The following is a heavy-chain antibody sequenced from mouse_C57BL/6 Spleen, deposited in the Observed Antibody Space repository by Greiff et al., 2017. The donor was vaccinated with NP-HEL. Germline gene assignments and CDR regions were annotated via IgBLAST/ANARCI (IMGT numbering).Heavy chain of an antibody. CDR1: GFSLTSYG. Sequence: QVQLKESGPGLVQPSQSLSITCTVSGFSLTSYGVHWVRQSPGKGLEWLGVIWRGGSTDYNAAFMSRLSITKDNSKSQVFFKMNSLQADDTAIYYCGGTAQATYAMDYWGQGTSVTVSS. CDR2: IWRGGST. J-gene: IGHJ4*01. CDR3: GGTAQATYAMDY. V-gene: IGHV2-5*01. D-gene: IGHD3-2*02.